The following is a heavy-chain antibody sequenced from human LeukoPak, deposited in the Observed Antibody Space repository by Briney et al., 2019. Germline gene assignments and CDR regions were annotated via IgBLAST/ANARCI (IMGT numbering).Heavy chain of an antibody. J-gene: IGHJ3*01. CDR3: ARGRTGSNAFDV. Sequence: GGSLRLSCAASGFTFISYGMQWVRQAPGKGLVWVSRISVDGSNTRYADSVKGRFTISRDNAKKTLYLQMNSLRAEDMAVYYCARGRTGSNAFDVWGQGTMFTVSS. CDR2: ISVDGSNT. CDR1: GFTFISYG. V-gene: IGHV3-74*01. D-gene: IGHD2-15*01.